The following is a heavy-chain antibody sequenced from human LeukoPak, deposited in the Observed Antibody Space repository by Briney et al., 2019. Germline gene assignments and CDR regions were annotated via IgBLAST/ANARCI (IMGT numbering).Heavy chain of an antibody. J-gene: IGHJ5*02. CDR3: ARGNLAAAGDNWFDP. CDR2: TYYRSKWYN. D-gene: IGHD6-13*01. V-gene: IGHV6-1*01. Sequence: SQTLSLTCAISGDSVSSRTAAWNWIRQSPSRGLEWLGRTYYRSKWYNDFAESVKSRITIDPDTSKNHFSPHLNSVTPEDTAVYYCARGNLAAAGDNWFDPWGQGTLVTVSS. CDR1: GDSVSSRTAA.